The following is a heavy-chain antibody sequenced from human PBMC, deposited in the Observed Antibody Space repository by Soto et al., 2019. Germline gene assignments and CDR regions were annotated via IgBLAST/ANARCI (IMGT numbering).Heavy chain of an antibody. CDR1: GFAFSNYG. CDR2: IWHDGNNK. Sequence: GGSLRLSCAASGFAFSNYGIHFFRHAPFKWLEWVAIIWHDGNNKYYADSVEGRFAISRDNSKNTVYLQMNSLRAEDTAVYYCAKDVGYCSSTGCYDFYAMDVWGQGTTVTVSS. CDR3: AKDVGYCSSTGCYDFYAMDV. D-gene: IGHD2-2*01. V-gene: IGHV3-33*06. J-gene: IGHJ6*02.